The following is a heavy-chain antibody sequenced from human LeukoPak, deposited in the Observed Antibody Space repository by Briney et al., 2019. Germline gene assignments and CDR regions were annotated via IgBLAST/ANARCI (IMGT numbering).Heavy chain of an antibody. Sequence: QSGGSLRLSCAAPGFTFSSYSMNWVRQAPGKGLEWVSYISSSSSTIYYADSVKGRFTISRDNAKNSLYLQMNSLRAEDTAVYYCARDRQWELGLSGWDYWGQGTLVTVSS. CDR3: ARDRQWELGLSGWDY. CDR2: ISSSSSTI. J-gene: IGHJ4*02. D-gene: IGHD1-26*01. V-gene: IGHV3-48*01. CDR1: GFTFSSYS.